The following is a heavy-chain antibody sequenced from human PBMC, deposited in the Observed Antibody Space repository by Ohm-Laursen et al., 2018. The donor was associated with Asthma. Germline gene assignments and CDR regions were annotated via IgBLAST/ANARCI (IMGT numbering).Heavy chain of an antibody. Sequence: GSLRLSCAASGFTLSDYFMHWVRQRPGGGLDWISHIFPDGRHTNYADSVKGRFTIPRDDAKNTLYLQMNSLRADDSAVYYCARGNLEGLQWGQGTLVTVSS. CDR2: IFPDGRHT. CDR1: GFTLSDYF. D-gene: IGHD5-24*01. V-gene: IGHV3-74*01. J-gene: IGHJ4*02. CDR3: ARGNLEGLQ.